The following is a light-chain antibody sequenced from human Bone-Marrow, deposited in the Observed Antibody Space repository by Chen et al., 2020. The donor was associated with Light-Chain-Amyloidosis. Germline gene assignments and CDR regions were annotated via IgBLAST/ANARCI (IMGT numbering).Light chain of an antibody. CDR2: RDT. CDR3: QSADSSGTYEVI. J-gene: IGLJ2*01. Sequence: SYELTQPPSVSVSPGQTARLTCSGDDLPTKYAYWYQQNPGQAPVLVIHRDTERPAGISERSSGSSSGTTATLTISGVQAEDEADYHCQSADSSGTYEVIFGGGTKLTVL. CDR1: DLPTKY. V-gene: IGLV3-25*03.